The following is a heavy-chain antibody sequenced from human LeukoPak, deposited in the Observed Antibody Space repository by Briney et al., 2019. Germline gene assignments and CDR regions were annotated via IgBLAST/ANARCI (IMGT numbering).Heavy chain of an antibody. D-gene: IGHD5-18*01. Sequence: GGSLRLSCAASGFTFSSYGVHWVRQAPGKGLEWVAVISYDGSNKYYADSVKGRFTISRDNSKDTLYLQMNSLRAEDTAVYYCASSRGYSYGPFDYWGQGTPVTVSS. J-gene: IGHJ4*02. CDR3: ASSRGYSYGPFDY. CDR1: GFTFSSYG. V-gene: IGHV3-30*03. CDR2: ISYDGSNK.